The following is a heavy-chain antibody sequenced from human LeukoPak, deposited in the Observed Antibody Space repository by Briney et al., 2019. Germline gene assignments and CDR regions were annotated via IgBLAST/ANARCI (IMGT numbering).Heavy chain of an antibody. CDR1: SASVKTYY. Sequence: PSETLSLTCTVSSASVKTYYWSWIRQPPGEGLEWIGYIFYSGSTNYNPSLKSRVTISVDTSKNQFSLNLSSVTAADTAVYYCARRSPFYYDSSGYRAFDIWGQGTMVTVSS. D-gene: IGHD3-22*01. J-gene: IGHJ3*02. CDR3: ARRSPFYYDSSGYRAFDI. V-gene: IGHV4-59*08. CDR2: IFYSGST.